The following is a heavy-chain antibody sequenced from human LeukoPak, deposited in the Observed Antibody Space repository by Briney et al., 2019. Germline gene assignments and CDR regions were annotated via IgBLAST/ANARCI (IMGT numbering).Heavy chain of an antibody. Sequence: GGSLRLSCAASGFTFSSYGMHWVRQAPGKGLEWVAVIWYGGSNKYYADSVKGRFTISRDNSKNTLYLQMNSLRAEDTAVYYCARDLIAVAGTEDYWGQGTLVTVSS. CDR2: IWYGGSNK. J-gene: IGHJ4*02. V-gene: IGHV3-33*01. D-gene: IGHD6-19*01. CDR1: GFTFSSYG. CDR3: ARDLIAVAGTEDY.